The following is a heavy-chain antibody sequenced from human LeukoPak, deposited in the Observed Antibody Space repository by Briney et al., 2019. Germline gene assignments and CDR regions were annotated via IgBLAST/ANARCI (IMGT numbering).Heavy chain of an antibody. CDR3: ARAPITSPFYFDY. J-gene: IGHJ4*02. CDR2: INWSGGST. D-gene: IGHD2-2*01. V-gene: IGHV3-20*04. CDR1: GFAFDEHG. Sequence: GGTLRLSCTASGFAFDEHGMSWVRQGPGKGLEWVSGINWSGGSTGYADPLRGRFTISRDNAKNSLYLQMDSLRAEDTALYYCARAPITSPFYFDYWGQGTLVTVSS.